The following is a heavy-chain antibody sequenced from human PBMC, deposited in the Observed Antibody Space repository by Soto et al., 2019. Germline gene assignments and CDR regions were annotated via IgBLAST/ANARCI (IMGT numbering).Heavy chain of an antibody. CDR2: INHSGST. D-gene: IGHD6-19*01. J-gene: IGHJ4*01. CDR1: GGSFSGYY. Sequence: SETLSLTCAVYGGSFSGYYWSWIRQPPGKGLEWIGEINHSGSTNYNPSLKSRVTISVDTSKNQFSLYLQMTSLRDEDTAVYYCARSVEGHFDFWGQGTLVTVSS. V-gene: IGHV4-34*01. CDR3: ARSVEGHFDF.